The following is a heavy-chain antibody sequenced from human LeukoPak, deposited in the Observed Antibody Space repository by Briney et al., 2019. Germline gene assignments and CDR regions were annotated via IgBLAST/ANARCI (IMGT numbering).Heavy chain of an antibody. V-gene: IGHV4-4*07. D-gene: IGHD2-2*01. CDR3: ARPFATPLSDAFDI. J-gene: IGHJ3*02. CDR2: IYSRVT. Sequence: PSETLSLTCTVSGGSISSYYLSWIRQPAGKGLEWIGRIYSRVTTYNPSLKSRVTMSADTSRNHVSLTLNSVTAADTAVYYCARPFATPLSDAFDIWGQGTMVTVSS. CDR1: GGSISSYY.